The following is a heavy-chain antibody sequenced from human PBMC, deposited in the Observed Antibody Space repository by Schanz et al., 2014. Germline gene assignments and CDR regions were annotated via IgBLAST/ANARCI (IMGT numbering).Heavy chain of an antibody. CDR1: GYTFTTYA. J-gene: IGHJ4*02. D-gene: IGHD3-3*01. CDR2: ISAYNGNT. V-gene: IGHV1-18*01. Sequence: QVQLVQSGAEVKKPGASVRVSCKASGYTFTTYAMSWVRQAPGQGLEWVGWISAYNGNTKYPQKLQGRVTMTTDTSTSTAYMELSSLRSEDTAVYYCARSAGRDFWSGYYTRFDYWGQGTLVTVSS. CDR3: ARSAGRDFWSGYYTRFDY.